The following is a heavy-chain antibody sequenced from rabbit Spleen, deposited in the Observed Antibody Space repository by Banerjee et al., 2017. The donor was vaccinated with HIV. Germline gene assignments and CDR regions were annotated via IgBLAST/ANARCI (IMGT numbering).Heavy chain of an antibody. CDR3: ARDTSSSFSSYGMDL. J-gene: IGHJ6*01. CDR1: GVSFSISSY. V-gene: IGHV1S40*01. Sequence: QSLEESGGDLVKPGASLTLTCTASGVSFSISSYMCRVRQAPGKGLEWIACIDAGSSTFTYYATWAKGRFTISKTSSTTVTLQMTSLTVADTATYFCARDTSSSFSSYGMDLWGPGPWSPS. CDR2: IDAGSSTFT. D-gene: IGHD1-1*01.